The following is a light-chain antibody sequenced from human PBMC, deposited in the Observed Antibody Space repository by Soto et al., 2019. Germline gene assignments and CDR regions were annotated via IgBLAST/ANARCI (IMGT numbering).Light chain of an antibody. CDR3: LRYGDSPPAYT. CDR2: GAS. J-gene: IGKJ2*01. V-gene: IGKV3-20*01. Sequence: EIVLTQSPGTVSLSPGERATLSCRASQSVSSRNLAWYRQKPGQAPSLLIFGASNRATGIPYRFSGSGSGTEFTLTISRLEPEDCAVYYCLRYGDSPPAYTFGQGTKLEIK. CDR1: QSVSSRN.